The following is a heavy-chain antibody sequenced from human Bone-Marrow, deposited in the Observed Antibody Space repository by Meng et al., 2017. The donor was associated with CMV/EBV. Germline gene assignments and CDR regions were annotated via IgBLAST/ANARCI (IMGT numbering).Heavy chain of an antibody. D-gene: IGHD2-2*01. CDR2: TSIYKGDS. Sequence: ASVKVSCKASGYDFNTYAMTWVRQAPGQGLEWMGWTSIYKGDSSLAKKFKGRVTMTRDTSISTAYMELSSLRSEDTAVYYCARQVETTDIVVVPAAYFNWFDPWGQGTLVTVSS. V-gene: IGHV1-18*04. J-gene: IGHJ5*02. CDR3: ARQVETTDIVVVPAAYFNWFDP. CDR1: GYDFNTYA.